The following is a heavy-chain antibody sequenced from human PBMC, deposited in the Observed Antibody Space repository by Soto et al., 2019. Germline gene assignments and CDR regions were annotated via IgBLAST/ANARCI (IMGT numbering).Heavy chain of an antibody. CDR1: GFTFSSYS. Sequence: GGSLRLSCAASGFTFSSYSMNWVRQAPGKGLEWVSYISSSSSSTMYYADSVRGRFTISRDNAKNSLYLQMNSLRAEDTAVYYCVRRKGSSWFDAWGQGTLVTVSS. CDR2: ISSSSSSTM. V-gene: IGHV3-48*01. CDR3: VRRKGSSWFDA. J-gene: IGHJ5*02.